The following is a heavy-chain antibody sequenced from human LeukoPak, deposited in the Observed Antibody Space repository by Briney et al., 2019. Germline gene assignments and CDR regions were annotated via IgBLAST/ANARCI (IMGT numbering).Heavy chain of an antibody. CDR1: GGSFSGYY. J-gene: IGHJ4*02. D-gene: IGHD3-10*01. V-gene: IGHV4-34*01. Sequence: SETLSLTCAVYGGSFSGYYWSWIRQPPGKGLEWIGEINHSGSTNYNPSLKSRVTISVDTSKNQFFLKLSSVTAADTAVYYCAREVLRYGSGSRDYWGQGTLVTVSS. CDR2: INHSGST. CDR3: AREVLRYGSGSRDY.